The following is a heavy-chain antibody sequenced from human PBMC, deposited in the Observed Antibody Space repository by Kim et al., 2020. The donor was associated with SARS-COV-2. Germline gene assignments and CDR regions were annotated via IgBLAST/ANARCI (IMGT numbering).Heavy chain of an antibody. D-gene: IGHD6-13*01. V-gene: IGHV3-13*04. Sequence: GGSLRLSCAASGFTFSSYDMHWVRQATAKGLEWVSTINTAGDTYYPGSVKGRFTISRENAKNSLYLQMNSLRAGDTAVYYCARGRSGAAGNYYFYGMDVWGQGTTVTVSS. J-gene: IGHJ6*02. CDR3: ARGRSGAAGNYYFYGMDV. CDR1: GFTFSSYD. CDR2: INTAGDT.